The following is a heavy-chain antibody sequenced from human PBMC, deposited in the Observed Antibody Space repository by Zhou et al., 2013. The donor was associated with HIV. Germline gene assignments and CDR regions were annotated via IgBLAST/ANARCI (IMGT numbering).Heavy chain of an antibody. Sequence: QVQLVQSGAEVKKPGASVKVSCKASGYTFTSYGISWVRQAPGQGLEWMGWISAYNGNTNYAQKLQGRVTMTTDTSTSTAYMELRSLRSDDTAVYYCARDGGDIVVVPAAISLSYYYYGMDVWGQGTTVTVSS. V-gene: IGHV1-18*01. CDR2: ISAYNGNT. D-gene: IGHD2-2*01. CDR1: GYTFTSYG. J-gene: IGHJ6*02. CDR3: ARDGGDIVVVPAAISLSYYYYGMDV.